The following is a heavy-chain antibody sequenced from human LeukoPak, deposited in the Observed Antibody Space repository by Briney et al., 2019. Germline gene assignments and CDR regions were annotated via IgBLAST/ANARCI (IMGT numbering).Heavy chain of an antibody. J-gene: IGHJ4*02. CDR3: ARVRVDYGGNSDFDY. V-gene: IGHV4-38-2*02. CDR2: IYHSGST. D-gene: IGHD4-23*01. Sequence: SETLSLTCTVSGYSISSGYYWGWIRQPPGKGLEWIGSIYHSGSTCYNPSLKSRVTISVDTSKNQFSLKLSSVTAADTAVYYCARVRVDYGGNSDFDYWGQGTLVTVSS. CDR1: GYSISSGYY.